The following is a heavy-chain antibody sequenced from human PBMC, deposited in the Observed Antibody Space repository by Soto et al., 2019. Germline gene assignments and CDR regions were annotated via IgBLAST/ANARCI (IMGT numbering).Heavy chain of an antibody. Sequence: QVQLRESGPGVVKASETLSLTCSVSGASISRDYWSWIRQSPGKGLEWIGYAYYSGDTGYNPSLKSRVTMAIDTSKNQVSLKLTSVTAADTAVYYCARDRSTYGGGGTGEVKENWFDPWGQGALVTVSS. V-gene: IGHV4-59*01. CDR1: GASISRDY. J-gene: IGHJ5*02. CDR3: ARDRSTYGGGGTGEVKENWFDP. D-gene: IGHD2-8*01. CDR2: AYYSGDT.